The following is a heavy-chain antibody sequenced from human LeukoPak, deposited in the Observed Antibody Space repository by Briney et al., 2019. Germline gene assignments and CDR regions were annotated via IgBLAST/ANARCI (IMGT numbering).Heavy chain of an antibody. V-gene: IGHV3-21*01. CDR1: GFTFSSYS. J-gene: IGHJ4*02. CDR2: ISSSSSYI. D-gene: IGHD6-13*01. CDR3: ARDTTGYNSSWGLQHFDY. Sequence: GGSLRLSCAASGFTFSSYSMNWVRQAPGKGLEWVSSISSSSSYIYYADSVKGRFTISRDNAKNSLYLQMNSLRAEDTAVYYCARDTTGYNSSWGLQHFDYWGQGTLVTVSS.